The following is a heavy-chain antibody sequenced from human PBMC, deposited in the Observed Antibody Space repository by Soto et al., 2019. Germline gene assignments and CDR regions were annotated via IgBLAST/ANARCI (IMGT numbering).Heavy chain of an antibody. CDR2: IWYDGGNK. V-gene: IGHV3-33*01. Sequence: QVQLVESGGGVVQPGRSLRLSCASSGFTFSDYGTHWARQAPGKGLEWVAVIWYDGGNKYYADSVNVRFTISRDNSKHTLYLEMNSLRAEDTAVYYCARDGTKRSTGGGLDYWGQGTLVTVSS. CDR3: ARDGTKRSTGGGLDY. CDR1: GFTFSDYG. D-gene: IGHD6-19*01. J-gene: IGHJ4*02.